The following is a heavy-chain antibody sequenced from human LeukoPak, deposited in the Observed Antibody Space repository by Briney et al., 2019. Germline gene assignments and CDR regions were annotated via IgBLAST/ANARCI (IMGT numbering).Heavy chain of an antibody. Sequence: PGGSLRLSCAVSGFIFSNYAMTWVRQAPGKGLEWVSSISMTGGSTYYADSVKGRFTISRDNSKNTLLLQMKDLRAEDTAVYYCARDLEIVAAAWYFDRWGRGTLVIVSS. CDR1: GFIFSNYA. CDR2: ISMTGGST. D-gene: IGHD1-26*01. J-gene: IGHJ2*01. CDR3: ARDLEIVAAAWYFDR. V-gene: IGHV3-23*01.